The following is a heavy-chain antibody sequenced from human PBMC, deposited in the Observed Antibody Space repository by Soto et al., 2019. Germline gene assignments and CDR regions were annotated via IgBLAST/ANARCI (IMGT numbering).Heavy chain of an antibody. CDR2: INPHSGGK. J-gene: IGHJ3*01. CDR1: GYTFTCQY. V-gene: IGHV1-2*02. CDR3: TRVSLAHDALDV. Sequence: GASVKVSCNASGYTFTCQYMHWVRQAPGQGLEWMGWINPHSGGKKYAQKFQGRVTMTRDTSSSTAHMELTRLMSDDTAIYYCTRVSLAHDALDVWGQGTMVTVSS.